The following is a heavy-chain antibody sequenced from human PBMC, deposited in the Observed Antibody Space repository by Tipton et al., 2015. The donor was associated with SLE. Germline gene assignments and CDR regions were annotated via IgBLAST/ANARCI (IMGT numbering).Heavy chain of an antibody. CDR1: SGSINTYY. J-gene: IGHJ6*03. CDR2: VFYSGST. CDR3: ARGITIFGVVIRDYYYYMDV. V-gene: IGHV4-59*01. Sequence: TLSLTCTVSSGSINTYYWSWIRQPPGKGLEWIGYVFYSGSTNYNPSLKSRLTISADTSKNQFSLKLYSVTAADTAVYYCARGITIFGVVIRDYYYYMDVWGKGTTVTVS. D-gene: IGHD3-3*01.